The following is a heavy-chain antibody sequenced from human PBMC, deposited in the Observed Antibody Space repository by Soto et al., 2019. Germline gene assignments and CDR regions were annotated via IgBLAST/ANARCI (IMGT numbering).Heavy chain of an antibody. J-gene: IGHJ6*02. CDR3: ARVGGDIVVVPAARSYYYYGMDV. V-gene: IGHV1-69*01. CDR1: GGTFSSYA. D-gene: IGHD2-2*01. Sequence: QVQLVQSGAEVQKPGSSVKVSCKASGGTFSSYAISWVRQAPGQGLEWLGGIIPIFGTANYAQKFQGRVTITADESTSTAYMELSSLRSEDTAVYYCARVGGDIVVVPAARSYYYYGMDVWGQGTTVTVSS. CDR2: IIPIFGTA.